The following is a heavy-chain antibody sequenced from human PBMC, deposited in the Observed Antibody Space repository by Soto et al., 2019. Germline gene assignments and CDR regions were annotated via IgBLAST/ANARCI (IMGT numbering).Heavy chain of an antibody. Sequence: SETLSLTCAVSGDSISSGYHWAWIRQPPGKGLEWIASIYHSGTTYYNPSLKSRVTISVDTSKNQFSLKLSSVTAADTAVYYCARVVSGATTDNWFDPWGQGTLVTVSS. J-gene: IGHJ5*02. V-gene: IGHV4-38-2*01. D-gene: IGHD1-26*01. CDR1: GDSISSGYH. CDR2: IYHSGTT. CDR3: ARVVSGATTDNWFDP.